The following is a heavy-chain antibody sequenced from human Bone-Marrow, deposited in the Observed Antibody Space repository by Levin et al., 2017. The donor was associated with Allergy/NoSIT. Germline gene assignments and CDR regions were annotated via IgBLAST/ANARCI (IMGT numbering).Heavy chain of an antibody. V-gene: IGHV3-23*01. CDR3: AKMEQQLVQGAFQE. D-gene: IGHD1-1*01. J-gene: IGHJ1*01. CDR2: ISGTYDQT. Sequence: PGGSLRLSCATSGFISAYYAMSWVRQAPGKGLEWVSGISGTYDQTFYRDSVKGRFTISRDNSKNTVYLQMNNLRVDYSAIYYCAKMEQQLVQGAFQEWGQGTLVSVSS. CDR1: GFISAYYA.